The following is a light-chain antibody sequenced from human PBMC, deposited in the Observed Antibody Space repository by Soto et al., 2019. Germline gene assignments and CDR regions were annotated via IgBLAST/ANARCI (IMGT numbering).Light chain of an antibody. CDR1: QSVSSY. V-gene: IGKV3-11*01. CDR3: QQRSNWPAVT. Sequence: EIVLTQSPVTLSLSPGERATLSCRASQSVSSYLAWYQQKPGQAPRLLIYDASNRATGIPARFSGSGSGTDFTLTISSLEPEDFAVYYCQQRSNWPAVTFGQWTRLEI. J-gene: IGKJ5*01. CDR2: DAS.